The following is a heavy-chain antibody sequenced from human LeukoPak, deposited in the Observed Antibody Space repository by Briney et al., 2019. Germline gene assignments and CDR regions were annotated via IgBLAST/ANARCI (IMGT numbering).Heavy chain of an antibody. CDR2: IWFDGSNK. CDR3: AREEGSGYYSGYFDY. CDR1: GFTFSSYA. J-gene: IGHJ4*02. V-gene: IGHV3-33*08. Sequence: GGSLRLSCAASGFTFSSYAMSWVRQAPGMGLQWVAIIWFDGSNKYYADSVKGRFTISRDNSKNTLYLQMNSLRAEDTAVYYCAREEGSGYYSGYFDYWGQGTLVTVSS. D-gene: IGHD3-22*01.